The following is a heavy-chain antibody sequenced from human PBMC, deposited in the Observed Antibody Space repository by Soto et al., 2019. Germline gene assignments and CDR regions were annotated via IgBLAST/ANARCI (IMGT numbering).Heavy chain of an antibody. CDR2: ISGSGGTT. D-gene: IGHD1-26*01. CDR1: GFTFSSYA. Sequence: EVQLLESGGGLVQPGGSLSLSCAASGFTFSSYAMSGVRQARGRGLEWVSAISGSGGTTYYAESVKGRFPISSDNSKNTLYLQINSLRAEDTAVYYCAKWRWANYWYFDLWGRGNLVTVSS. V-gene: IGHV3-23*01. CDR3: AKWRWANYWYFDL. J-gene: IGHJ2*01.